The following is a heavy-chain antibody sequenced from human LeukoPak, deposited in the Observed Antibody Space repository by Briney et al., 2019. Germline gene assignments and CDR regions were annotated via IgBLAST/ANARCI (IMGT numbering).Heavy chain of an antibody. CDR1: GGSFSGYY. D-gene: IGHD5-12*01. J-gene: IGHJ6*02. V-gene: IGHV4-34*01. Sequence: SETLSLTCAVYGGSFSGYYWSWIRQPPGKGLEWIGEINHSGSTNYNPSLKSRVTISGDTSKNQFSLKLSSVTAADTAVYYCARTSTEATISPYGMDVWGQGTTVTVSS. CDR3: ARTSTEATISPYGMDV. CDR2: INHSGST.